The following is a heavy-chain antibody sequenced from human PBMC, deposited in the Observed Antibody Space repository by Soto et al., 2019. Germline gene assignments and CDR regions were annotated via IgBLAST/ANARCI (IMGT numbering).Heavy chain of an antibody. V-gene: IGHV3-48*02. J-gene: IGHJ4*02. D-gene: IGHD1-26*01. CDR2: ISSSSSTI. CDR3: ARDKVRPAPRLLYSGSYTSFDY. Sequence: GGSLRLSCAASGFTFSSYSMNWVRQAPGKGLEWVSYISSSSSTIYYADSVKGRFTISRDNAKNSLYLQMNSLRDEDTAVYYCARDKVRPAPRLLYSGSYTSFDYWGQGTLVTVSS. CDR1: GFTFSSYS.